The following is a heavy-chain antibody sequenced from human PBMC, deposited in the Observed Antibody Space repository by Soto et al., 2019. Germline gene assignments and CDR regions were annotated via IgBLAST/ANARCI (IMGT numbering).Heavy chain of an antibody. J-gene: IGHJ4*02. Sequence: SVKVSCKASGGTFSSYSINWVRQAPGQGLEWMGESIPIFGTANYAQKFQGRVTITADESTSTAYMELSSLRSEDTAVYYCARDGGRHSGGIDYWGQGTLVTVSS. CDR2: SIPIFGTA. V-gene: IGHV1-69*13. CDR1: GGTFSSYS. D-gene: IGHD1-26*01. CDR3: ARDGGRHSGGIDY.